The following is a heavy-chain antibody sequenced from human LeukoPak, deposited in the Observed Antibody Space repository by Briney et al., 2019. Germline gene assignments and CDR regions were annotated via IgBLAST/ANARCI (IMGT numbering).Heavy chain of an antibody. J-gene: IGHJ4*02. CDR2: ISYDGSNK. V-gene: IGHV3-30-3*01. Sequence: PGGSLGLSCAASGFTFSSYAMHWVRQAPGKGLEWVAVISYDGSNKYYADSVKGRFTISRDNSKNTLYLQMNSLRAEDTAVYYCARDFTFGGVIAALDYWGQGTLVTVSS. CDR1: GFTFSSYA. CDR3: ARDFTFGGVIAALDY. D-gene: IGHD3-16*02.